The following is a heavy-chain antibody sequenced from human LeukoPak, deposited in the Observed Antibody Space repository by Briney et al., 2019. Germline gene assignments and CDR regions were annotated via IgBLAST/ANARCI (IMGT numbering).Heavy chain of an antibody. Sequence: GGSLRLSCAASGFTFSSYGMHWVRQAPGKGLEWVAFIRYDGSNKYYADSVKGRFTISRDNSKNTLYLQMNSLRAEDTAVYYCARARGIAAAGPPLSYYYMDVWGKGTTVTVSS. CDR2: IRYDGSNK. CDR3: ARARGIAAAGPPLSYYYMDV. D-gene: IGHD6-13*01. V-gene: IGHV3-30*02. J-gene: IGHJ6*03. CDR1: GFTFSSYG.